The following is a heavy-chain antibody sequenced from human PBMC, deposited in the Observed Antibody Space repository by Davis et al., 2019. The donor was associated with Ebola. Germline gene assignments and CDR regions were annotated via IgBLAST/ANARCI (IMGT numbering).Heavy chain of an antibody. Sequence: MPGGSLRLSCTVSGGSVSSGSYYWSWIRQPPGKGLEWIGEINHSGSTNYNPSLKSRVTISVDTSKNQFSLKLSSVTAADTAVYYCARGSSSWVYYGMDVWGQGTTVTVSS. CDR3: ARGSSSWVYYGMDV. CDR2: INHSGST. V-gene: IGHV4-39*07. CDR1: GGSVSSGSYY. D-gene: IGHD6-13*01. J-gene: IGHJ6*02.